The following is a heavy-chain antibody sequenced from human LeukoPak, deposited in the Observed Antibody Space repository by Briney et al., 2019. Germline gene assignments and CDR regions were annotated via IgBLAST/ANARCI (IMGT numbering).Heavy chain of an antibody. D-gene: IGHD4-17*01. J-gene: IGHJ2*01. V-gene: IGHV4-4*02. CDR1: NGSISSSNW. CDR3: ARHSPLRYINWYFDL. Sequence: SETLSLTCVVCNGSISSSNWWSWVRQPPGKGLEWIGEINLSGSTNYNPSLKSRVIISVDKSKNQFSLKLSSVTAADTAVYYCARHSPLRYINWYFDLWGRGTLVTVSS. CDR2: INLSGST.